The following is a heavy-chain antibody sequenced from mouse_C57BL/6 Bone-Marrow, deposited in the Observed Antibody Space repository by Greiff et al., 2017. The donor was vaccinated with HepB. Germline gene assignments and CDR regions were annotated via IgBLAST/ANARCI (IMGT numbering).Heavy chain of an antibody. V-gene: IGHV14-2*01. CDR3: AREVLLRYLYYFDD. CDR1: GFNIKDYY. D-gene: IGHD1-1*01. J-gene: IGHJ2*01. CDR2: IDPEDGET. Sequence: VQLKQSGAELVKPGASVKLSCTASGFNIKDYYMHWVKQRTEQGLEWIGRIDPEDGETKYAPKFQGKATITADTSSNTAYLQLSSMTSEDTSVYYCAREVLLRYLYYFDDWGQGTTLTVSS.